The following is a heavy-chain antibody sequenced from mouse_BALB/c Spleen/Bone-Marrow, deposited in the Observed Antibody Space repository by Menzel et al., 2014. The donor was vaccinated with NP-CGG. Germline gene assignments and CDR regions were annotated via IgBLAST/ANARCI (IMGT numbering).Heavy chain of an antibody. D-gene: IGHD1-1*01. CDR1: GFDFSRYW. J-gene: IGHJ1*01. CDR3: ARLNYYGNLFF. Sequence: EVKLLESGGGLVQPGGSLKLSCAASGFDFSRYWMSWVRQAPGKGLDWIGEINPDSSTINYTPSLKDKFIISRDNAKNTLYLQMSKVRSEDTALYYCARLNYYGNLFFWGAGTTVTVSS. CDR2: INPDSSTI. V-gene: IGHV4-1*02.